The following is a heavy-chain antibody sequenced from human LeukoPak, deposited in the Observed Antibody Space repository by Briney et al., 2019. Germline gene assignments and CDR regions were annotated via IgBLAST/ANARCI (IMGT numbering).Heavy chain of an antibody. J-gene: IGHJ6*02. CDR3: ARDRTYSDSSTTYFYGMDV. CDR2: ISYSGST. D-gene: IGHD1-26*01. V-gene: IGHV4-59*01. Sequence: SETLSLTCSVSGGTIRSYYWSWIRQPPGKGLEWIGYISYSGSTKYNPSLESRVTISVDTPKSQFSLKLRSVTAADTAVYYCARDRTYSDSSTTYFYGMDVWGHGTTVTVSS. CDR1: GGTIRSYY.